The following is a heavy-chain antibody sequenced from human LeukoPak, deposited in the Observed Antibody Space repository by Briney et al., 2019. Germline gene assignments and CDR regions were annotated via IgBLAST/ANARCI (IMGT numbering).Heavy chain of an antibody. Sequence: ASVKVSCKASGYTFTSYGISWVRQAPGQGLEWMGWISAYNGNTNYAQKLQGRVTMTTDTSTSTAYMELSRLRSDDTAVYYCARVSEGYCSSTSCYRWYYFDYWGQGTLVTVSS. J-gene: IGHJ4*02. CDR2: ISAYNGNT. CDR1: GYTFTSYG. D-gene: IGHD2-2*02. CDR3: ARVSEGYCSSTSCYRWYYFDY. V-gene: IGHV1-18*01.